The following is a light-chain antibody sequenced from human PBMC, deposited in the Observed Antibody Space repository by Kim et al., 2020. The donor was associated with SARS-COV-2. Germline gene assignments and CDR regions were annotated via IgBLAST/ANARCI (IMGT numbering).Light chain of an antibody. CDR3: CSFAGGGSYV. J-gene: IGLJ1*01. Sequence: LSITVSGTGASSDLGSSDLVSWYHQHPGKSPKLVIYDVVKRPLGVSDLFSGSKSGNTASLTISGLQAEDEADYYCCSFAGGGSYVFGTGTKVTVL. CDR2: DVV. CDR1: SSDLGSSDL. V-gene: IGLV2-23*02.